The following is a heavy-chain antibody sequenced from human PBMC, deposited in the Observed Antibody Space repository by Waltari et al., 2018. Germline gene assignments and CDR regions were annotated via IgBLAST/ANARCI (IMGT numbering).Heavy chain of an antibody. J-gene: IGHJ4*02. D-gene: IGHD3-22*01. CDR1: GFAVSLYG. CDR2: ISEDGTTR. Sequence: VQLVESGGGVVQAGGSLRLSCAASGFAVSLYGMHWVRQAPGKGPAWGALISEDGTTRYNMEAVRGRFTISRDISKSTLSLEMNSLGPDDSGIYYCVRDLYDSDSPYFDSWGQGALVTVSS. CDR3: VRDLYDSDSPYFDS. V-gene: IGHV3-30*03.